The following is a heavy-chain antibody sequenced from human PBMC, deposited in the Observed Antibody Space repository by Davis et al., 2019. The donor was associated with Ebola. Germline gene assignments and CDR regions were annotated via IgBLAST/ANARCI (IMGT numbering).Heavy chain of an antibody. CDR1: GFTFRNYG. CDR3: ATVPDAGGNFAYFQH. J-gene: IGHJ1*01. V-gene: IGHV3-30*02. D-gene: IGHD4-23*01. CDR2: VRNDESVR. Sequence: GESLKISCAASGFTFRNYGMHWFRQPPGKGLEWVAFVRNDESVRVDADSVKGRFTISRDNSKNMLYLQMNSLRAEDTAVYYCATVPDAGGNFAYFQHWGQGTLVTVSS.